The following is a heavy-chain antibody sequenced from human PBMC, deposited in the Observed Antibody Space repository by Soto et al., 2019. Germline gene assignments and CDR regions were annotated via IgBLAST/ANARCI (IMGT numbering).Heavy chain of an antibody. CDR3: ATPIAVAGRSHYYYYGMDV. Sequence: GGSLRLSCAASGFTFTNAWINWVRQAPGKGLEWVSAISGSGGSTYYADSVKGRFTISRDNSKNTLYLQMNSLRAEDTAVYYCATPIAVAGRSHYYYYGMDVWGRGTTVTVSS. CDR2: ISGSGGST. CDR1: GFTFTNAW. D-gene: IGHD6-19*01. J-gene: IGHJ6*02. V-gene: IGHV3-23*01.